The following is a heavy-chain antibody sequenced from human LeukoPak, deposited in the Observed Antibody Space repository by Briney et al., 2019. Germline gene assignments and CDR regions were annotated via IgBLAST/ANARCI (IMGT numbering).Heavy chain of an antibody. CDR1: GYTFTGYY. J-gene: IGHJ4*02. CDR2: ISTYNGNT. D-gene: IGHD6-13*01. V-gene: IGHV1-18*04. Sequence: GASVKVSCKASGYTFTGYYMHWVRQAPGQGLEWMGWISTYNGNTNYAQKVQGRVTMTTDTSTSTAYMELRSLRSDDTAVYYCARPSDRYSSSWFFDYWGQGTLVTVSS. CDR3: ARPSDRYSSSWFFDY.